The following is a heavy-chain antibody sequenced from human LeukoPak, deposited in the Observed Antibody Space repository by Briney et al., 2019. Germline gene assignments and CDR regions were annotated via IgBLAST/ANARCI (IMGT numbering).Heavy chain of an antibody. D-gene: IGHD3-22*01. CDR1: GYSITRFS. V-gene: IGHV1-18*01. CDR2: IRPYNGNT. Sequence: GASVKVSCKASGYSITRFSLTWVRQAPGQGLEWMGWIRPYNGNTNYAQKLQGRVTMTTDTSTSTAYMELRSLRSDDTATYYCARGHYDGSDTPILHALDIWGQGTMVTVSS. J-gene: IGHJ3*02. CDR3: ARGHYDGSDTPILHALDI.